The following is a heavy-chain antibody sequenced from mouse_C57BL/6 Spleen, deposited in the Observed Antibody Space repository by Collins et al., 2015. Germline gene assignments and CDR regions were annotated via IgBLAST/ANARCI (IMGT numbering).Heavy chain of an antibody. Sequence: EVKLVESGGGLVQPGGSLSLSCAASGFTFTDYYMSWVRQPPGKALEWLGFIRNKANGYTTEYSSSVKGRFTISRDNSQSILYLQMNALRAEDSATYYCASRSSDYYAMDYWGQGTSVTVSS. CDR1: GFTFTDYY. CDR2: IRNKANGYTT. V-gene: IGHV7-3*01. CDR3: ASRSSDYYAMDY. D-gene: IGHD1-1*01. J-gene: IGHJ4*01.